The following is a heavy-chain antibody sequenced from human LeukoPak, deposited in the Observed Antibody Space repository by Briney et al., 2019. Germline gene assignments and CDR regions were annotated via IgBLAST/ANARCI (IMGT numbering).Heavy chain of an antibody. J-gene: IGHJ6*03. CDR1: GFTFSNAW. CDR3: TTDLTYYYYYYMDV. CDR2: IKTKVDGGTT. Sequence: PGGSLRLSCAASGFTFSNAWKNWVRQAPGKGLEWVGRIKTKVDGGTTDYAAPVKGRFTISRDDSKNTLYLQMNSLKTDDTAVYYCTTDLTYYYYYYMDVWGKGTTVTISS. V-gene: IGHV3-15*01.